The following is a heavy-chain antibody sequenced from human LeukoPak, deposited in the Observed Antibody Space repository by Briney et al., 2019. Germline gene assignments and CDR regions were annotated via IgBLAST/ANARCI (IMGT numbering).Heavy chain of an antibody. CDR1: GGSISSSNW. D-gene: IGHD6-6*01. V-gene: IGHV4-4*02. CDR2: IYHSGST. J-gene: IGHJ4*02. Sequence: SETLSLTCAVSGGSISSSNWWSWVRQPPGKGLEWIGEIYHSGSTNYNPSLKSRVTISVDTSKNQFSLKLSSVTAADTAVYYCARRGASSSEEYWGQGTLVIVSS. CDR3: ARRGASSSEEY.